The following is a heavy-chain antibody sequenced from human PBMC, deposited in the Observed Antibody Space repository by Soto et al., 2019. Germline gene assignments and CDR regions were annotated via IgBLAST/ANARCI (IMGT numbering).Heavy chain of an antibody. CDR1: RSSISSSNC. CDR2: IYHSGST. J-gene: IGHJ4*02. D-gene: IGHD6-13*01. V-gene: IGHV4-4*02. Sequence: SDTRSLTCAVSRSSISSSNCWSWVRQPPGQGLEWIGEIYHSGSTNYNPSLKSRVTISVDKSKNQFSLKLSSVTAADTAVYYCARATMGGSSWPFDYWGQGTLVTVS. CDR3: ARATMGGSSWPFDY.